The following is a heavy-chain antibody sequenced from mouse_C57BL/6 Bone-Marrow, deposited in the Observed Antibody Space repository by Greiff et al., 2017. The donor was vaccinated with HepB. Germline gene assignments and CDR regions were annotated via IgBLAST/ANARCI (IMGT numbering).Heavy chain of an antibody. Sequence: QVHVKQSGPGLVQPSQSLSITCTVSGFSLTSYGVHWVRQSPGKGLEWLGVIWSGGSTDYNAAFISRLSISEDNSKSQVFFKMNSLQADDTAIYYCARRSSLLPYYAMDYWGQGTSVTVSS. V-gene: IGHV2-2*01. D-gene: IGHD2-10*01. CDR1: GFSLTSYG. CDR2: IWSGGST. CDR3: ARRSSLLPYYAMDY. J-gene: IGHJ4*01.